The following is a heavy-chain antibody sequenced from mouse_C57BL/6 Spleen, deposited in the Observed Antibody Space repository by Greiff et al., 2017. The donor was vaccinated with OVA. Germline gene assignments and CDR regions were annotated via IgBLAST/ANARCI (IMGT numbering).Heavy chain of an antibody. CDR2: ISIGSSTI. V-gene: IGHV5-17*01. CDR1: GFTFSDYG. J-gene: IGHJ1*03. Sequence: EVKLMESGGGLVKPGGSLKLSCAASGFTFSDYGMHWVRQAPEKGLEWVAYISIGSSTIYYADTVKGRFTISRDNAKNTLFLQMTSLRSEDTAMYYCAREGVYWYFDVWGTGTTVTVSS. CDR3: AREGVYWYFDV.